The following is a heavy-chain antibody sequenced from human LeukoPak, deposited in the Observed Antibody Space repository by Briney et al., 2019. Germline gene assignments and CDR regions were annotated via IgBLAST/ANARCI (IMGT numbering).Heavy chain of an antibody. J-gene: IGHJ4*02. Sequence: GGSLRLSCAASGFTFSSYGMHWVRQAPGKGLEWVAVTSYDGNSKFYADSVKGRFTISRDNSKNTLYLQMNSLRVDDTAVYYCAKDALKAHWPPQRHFDLWGQGILVSVSS. D-gene: IGHD3-3*02. CDR2: TSYDGNSK. V-gene: IGHV3-30*18. CDR3: AKDALKAHWPPQRHFDL. CDR1: GFTFSSYG.